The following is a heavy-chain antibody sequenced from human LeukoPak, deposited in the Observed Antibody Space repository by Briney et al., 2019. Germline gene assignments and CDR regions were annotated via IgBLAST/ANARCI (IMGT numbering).Heavy chain of an antibody. CDR1: GLTFSSYG. CDR3: ARDYGSGIDC. J-gene: IGHJ4*02. D-gene: IGHD3-10*01. Sequence: WGSLRLSCAASGLTFSSYGMHWVRQAPDKGLEWVALIWYDGSNKYYADSVKGRFTISRDNSKNTLYLQMNSLRAEDTAVYYCARDYGSGIDCWGQGTLVTVST. CDR2: IWYDGSNK. V-gene: IGHV3-33*01.